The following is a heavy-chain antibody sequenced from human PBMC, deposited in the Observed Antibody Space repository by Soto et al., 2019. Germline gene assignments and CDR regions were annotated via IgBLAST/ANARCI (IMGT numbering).Heavy chain of an antibody. CDR3: ATLTDAEYSQH. CDR1: GFTFSSYS. V-gene: IGHV3-21*01. Sequence: EVQLVESGGGLVKPGGSLRLSCAASGFTFSSYSMNWVRQAPGKGLEWVSAISSSSSYVYYADSENGRFSISRDNDNNSLYQQMNSLSAEDPAVYYGATLTDAEYSQHWCQGTLVTVSS. J-gene: IGHJ1*01. CDR2: ISSSSSYV.